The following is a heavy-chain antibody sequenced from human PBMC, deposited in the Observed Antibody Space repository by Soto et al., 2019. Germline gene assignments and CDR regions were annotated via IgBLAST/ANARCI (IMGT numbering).Heavy chain of an antibody. CDR3: ARSVGGYYYYYGMDV. CDR2: IYPDDSDT. Sequence: PGESLKISCKGSGYSFTRYWIGWVRQMPGKDLEWMGIIYPDDSDTRYSPSFQGQVTISADKSISTAYLQWSSLKASDTAMYYCARSVGGYYYYYGMDVWGQGTTVTVSS. V-gene: IGHV5-51*01. CDR1: GYSFTRYW. J-gene: IGHJ6*02.